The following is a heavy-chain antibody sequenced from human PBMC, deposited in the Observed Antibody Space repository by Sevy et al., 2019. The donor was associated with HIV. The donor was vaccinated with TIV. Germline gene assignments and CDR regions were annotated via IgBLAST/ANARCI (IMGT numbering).Heavy chain of an antibody. CDR3: ARDHVKDGKGGDYYYHAMDV. CDR2: ISGSDDSGGDDTI. V-gene: IGHV3-11*01. D-gene: IGHD3-16*01. CDR1: GFTLSDYY. Sequence: GGSLRLSCTASGFTLSDYYMSWIRQAPGKGLQWISYISGSDDSGGDDTIYYADSVKGRFTISRDNAKNSLYLQMGSLGADETAVYYCARDHVKDGKGGDYYYHAMDVWGRGTTVTVSS. J-gene: IGHJ6*02.